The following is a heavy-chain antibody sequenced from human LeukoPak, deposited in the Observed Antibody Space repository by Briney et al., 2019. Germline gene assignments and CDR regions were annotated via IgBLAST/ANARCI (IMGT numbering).Heavy chain of an antibody. J-gene: IGHJ4*02. V-gene: IGHV4-59*01. CDR1: GGSISSYY. CDR3: ARGRGWLQSTPFDY. CDR2: IYYSGST. Sequence: PSETLSLTCTVSGGSISSYYWSWIRQPPGKGLEWIGYIYYSGSTNYNPSLKSRVTISVDTSKNQFSLKLCSVTAADTAVYYCARGRGWLQSTPFDYWGQGTLVTVSS. D-gene: IGHD5-24*01.